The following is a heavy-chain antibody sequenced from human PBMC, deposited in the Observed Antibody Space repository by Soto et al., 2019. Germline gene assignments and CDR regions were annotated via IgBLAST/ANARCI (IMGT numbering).Heavy chain of an antibody. D-gene: IGHD6-19*01. CDR1: GYPFTSYY. CDR3: AREAAVAGTAFDH. Sequence: ASVKVSCKASGYPFTSYYLHWVRQAPGQGPEWMGRINVSDGSTRYAQNFQGRVTMTRDTSTTTVYMELSPLRSDDTAVYYCAREAAVAGTAFDHWCQGTLVTVSS. J-gene: IGHJ5*02. V-gene: IGHV1-46*01. CDR2: INVSDGST.